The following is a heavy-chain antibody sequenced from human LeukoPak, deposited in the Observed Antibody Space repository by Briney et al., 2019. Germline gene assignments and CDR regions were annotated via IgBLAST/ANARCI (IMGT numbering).Heavy chain of an antibody. CDR2: FDPEDGET. D-gene: IGHD2-2*02. J-gene: IGHJ4*02. CDR1: GYTLTELS. Sequence: ASVKVSFKVSGYTLTELSMHWVRQAPGKGGEWVGGFDPEDGETIYAQKFQGRVTMTEDTSTDTAYMELSSLRSEDTAVYYCATPARYCSSTSCYMRWDYWGQGTLVTVSS. CDR3: ATPARYCSSTSCYMRWDY. V-gene: IGHV1-24*01.